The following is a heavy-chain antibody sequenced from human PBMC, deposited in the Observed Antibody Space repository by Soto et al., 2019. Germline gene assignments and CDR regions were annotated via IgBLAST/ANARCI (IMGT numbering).Heavy chain of an antibody. J-gene: IGHJ6*02. CDR3: ARFPYYYYYGSGSSYYYGIDV. D-gene: IGHD3-10*01. CDR2: IIPIFGTA. CDR1: GGTFSSYA. V-gene: IGHV1-69*01. Sequence: QVQLVQSGAEVKKPGSSVKVSCKASGGTFSSYAISWVRQAPGQGLEWMGGIIPIFGTANYAQKFQGRVTITADESTSTAYMELSSLRSEDTAVSYCARFPYYYYYGSGSSYYYGIDVWGQGTTVTVSS.